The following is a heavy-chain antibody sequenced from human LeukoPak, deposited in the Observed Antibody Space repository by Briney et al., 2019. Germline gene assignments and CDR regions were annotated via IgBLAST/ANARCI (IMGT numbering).Heavy chain of an antibody. J-gene: IGHJ6*02. CDR1: GGSISSGGYY. V-gene: IGHV4-31*03. D-gene: IGHD3-3*01. CDR2: IYYSGST. Sequence: PSETLSLTCTVSGGSISSGGYYWSWIRQHPGKGLEWIGYIYYSGSTYYNPSLKSRVTISVDTSKNQFSLKLSSVTAADTAVYYCAKDPEEGLLEWLLLSYYGMDVWGQGTTVTVSS. CDR3: AKDPEEGLLEWLLLSYYGMDV.